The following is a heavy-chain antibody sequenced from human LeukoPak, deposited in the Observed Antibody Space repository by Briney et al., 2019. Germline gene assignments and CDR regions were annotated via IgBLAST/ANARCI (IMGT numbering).Heavy chain of an antibody. CDR1: GDSISTYY. D-gene: IGHD1-1*01. V-gene: IGHV4-59*01. Sequence: AETLSLTCTVSGDSISTYYWSWIRQPPGKGLEWIGYMFYSGSANYNPSLKSRVIISVDTSKNQFSLRLSSVTAADSAVCYCARGGTLFDYWGQGTLVTVSS. CDR2: MFYSGSA. J-gene: IGHJ4*02. CDR3: ARGGTLFDY.